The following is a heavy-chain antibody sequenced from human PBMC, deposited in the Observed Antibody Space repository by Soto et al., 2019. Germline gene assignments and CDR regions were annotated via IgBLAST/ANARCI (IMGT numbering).Heavy chain of an antibody. CDR1: GYTFTSYY. CDR2: INPSGGST. Sequence: ASVKVSCKASGYTFTSYYMHWVRQAPGQGLEWMGIINPSGGSTSYAQKFQGRVTMTRDTSTSTAYMELSGLRSEDTAVYYCARDLSGHDSSYYYYGMDVWGQGTTVTVSS. CDR3: ARDLSGHDSSYYYYGMDV. D-gene: IGHD3-22*01. J-gene: IGHJ6*02. V-gene: IGHV1-46*01.